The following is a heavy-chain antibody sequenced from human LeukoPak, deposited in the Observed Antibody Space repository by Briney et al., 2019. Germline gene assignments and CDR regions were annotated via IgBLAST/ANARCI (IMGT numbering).Heavy chain of an antibody. J-gene: IGHJ6*02. V-gene: IGHV3-53*01. Sequence: PAGSLRLSCAASGVTVSSYYMSWVRQAPGKGLEWVSVIYSGGSTYYADSVKGRFTISIDNSKNTLYLQMNSLRAEDTAVYYCATRAGVWFEELSPSYYYYDMDVWGQGTTVSVSS. D-gene: IGHD3-10*01. CDR3: ATRAGVWFEELSPSYYYYDMDV. CDR1: GVTVSSYY. CDR2: IYSGGST.